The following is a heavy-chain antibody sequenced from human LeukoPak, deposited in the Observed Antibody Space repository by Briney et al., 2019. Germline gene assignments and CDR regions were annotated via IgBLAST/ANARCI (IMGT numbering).Heavy chain of an antibody. CDR3: TRDTDTALDV. Sequence: GGSLRLSCVASGFTLSDHYMDWVRQAPGKGLEWISRTKNRANSHITQYAASVNGRFIASRDDSKNSLFLQMNSLKAEDTAVYYCTRDTDTALDVWGQGTTVTVSS. CDR1: GFTLSDHY. CDR2: TKNRANSHIT. V-gene: IGHV3-72*01. J-gene: IGHJ6*02.